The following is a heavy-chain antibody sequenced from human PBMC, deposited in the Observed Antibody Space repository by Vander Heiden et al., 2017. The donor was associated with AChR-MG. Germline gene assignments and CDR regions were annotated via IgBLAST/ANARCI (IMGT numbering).Heavy chain of an antibody. V-gene: IGHV3-23*01. Sequence: LESGGDWILTGGSLTLSCAASGFTVSDEAMRWVRQAPGKGLEWVSGIGGNVKTYYADSVKTYYAESVKGRFTIYKDNSRNTLYLQMNSLRADDTALYHCAKDFHNWSAMDVWGKGTRVTVSS. CDR3: AKDFHNWSAMDV. CDR1: GFTVSDEA. J-gene: IGHJ6*03. D-gene: IGHD1-20*01. CDR2: IGGNVKTYYADSVKT.